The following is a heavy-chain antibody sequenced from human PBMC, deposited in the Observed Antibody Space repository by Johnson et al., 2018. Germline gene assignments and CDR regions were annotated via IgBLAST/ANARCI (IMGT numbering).Heavy chain of an antibody. D-gene: IGHD3-10*01. CDR3: ARGGPYGAPGFYMDV. V-gene: IGHV3-48*01. Sequence: VQLVQSGGGLVQPGGSLRLACVASGFTFSSYSLNWVRQAPGKGLEWTSYISSGSSARYNVESVKGRFTISRDNAKNSIDLQRNSLSVDDTAVYYCARGGPYGAPGFYMDVWGQGTTVTVSS. CDR2: ISSGSSAR. J-gene: IGHJ6*03. CDR1: GFTFSSYS.